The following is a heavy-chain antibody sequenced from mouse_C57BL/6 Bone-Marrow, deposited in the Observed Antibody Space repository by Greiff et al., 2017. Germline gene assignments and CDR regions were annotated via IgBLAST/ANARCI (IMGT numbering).Heavy chain of an antibody. Sequence: EVQLVESGGGLVKPGGSLKLSCAASGFTFSSYTMSWVRQTPEKRLQWVAAISGGGGNTYYPASVKGRFTISRDNDKNILYLQMSSLRSEDTALYDCSRQVTTVLATKYFDVWGTGTTVTVSS. J-gene: IGHJ1*03. CDR3: SRQVTTVLATKYFDV. D-gene: IGHD1-1*01. V-gene: IGHV5-9*01. CDR1: GFTFSSYT. CDR2: ISGGGGNT.